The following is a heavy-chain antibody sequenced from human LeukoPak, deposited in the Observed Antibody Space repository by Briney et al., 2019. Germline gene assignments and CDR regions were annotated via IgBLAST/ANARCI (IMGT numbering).Heavy chain of an antibody. V-gene: IGHV4-34*01. CDR2: INHSGST. CDR3: ARDGYSRYYYYGMDV. Sequence: SETLSLTCAVYGGSFSGYYWSWIRQPPGKGLEWIGEINHSGSTNYNPSLKSRVTISVDTSKNQFSLKLSSVNAADTAVYYCARDGYSRYYYYGMDVWGQGTTVTVSS. CDR1: GGSFSGYY. J-gene: IGHJ6*02. D-gene: IGHD5-24*01.